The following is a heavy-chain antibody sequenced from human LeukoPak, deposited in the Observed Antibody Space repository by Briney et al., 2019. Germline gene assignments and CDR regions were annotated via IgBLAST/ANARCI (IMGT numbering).Heavy chain of an antibody. Sequence: SETLSLTCAVYGGSFSGYYWSWIRQPPGKGLEWIGEINHSGSTNYNPSLKSRVTISVDTSKSQFSLKLSSVTAADTAVYYCARVRRGSSSWYSYYYGMDVWGQGTTVTVSS. D-gene: IGHD6-13*01. CDR3: ARVRRGSSSWYSYYYGMDV. CDR2: INHSGST. J-gene: IGHJ6*02. V-gene: IGHV4-34*01. CDR1: GGSFSGYY.